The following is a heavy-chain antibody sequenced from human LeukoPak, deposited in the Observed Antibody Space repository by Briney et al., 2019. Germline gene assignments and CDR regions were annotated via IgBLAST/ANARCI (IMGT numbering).Heavy chain of an antibody. CDR2: INPSGSNT. D-gene: IGHD3-22*01. J-gene: IGHJ4*02. CDR3: ARVQPHYDSTWGMVDY. V-gene: IGHV1-46*01. Sequence: ASVKVSCKASGFTFTNYYMHWVRQAPGQGLEWMGLINPSGSNTNYAQKFRGRVTMTRDTSATAVYMELSSLRSEDTAVYYCARVQPHYDSTWGMVDYWGQGTLITVSS. CDR1: GFTFTNYY.